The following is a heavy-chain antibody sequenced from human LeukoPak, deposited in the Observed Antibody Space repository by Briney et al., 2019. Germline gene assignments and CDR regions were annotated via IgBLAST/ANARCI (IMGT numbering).Heavy chain of an antibody. J-gene: IGHJ4*02. Sequence: GASVKVSCKASGGTFSSYAISWVRQAPGQGLEWMGGIIPIFGTANYAQKFQGRVTITADESTSTAYMELSSLRSEDTAVYYCARGLGMNYYDSSGYEDYWGQGTLVTVSS. V-gene: IGHV1-69*13. D-gene: IGHD3-22*01. CDR2: IIPIFGTA. CDR3: ARGLGMNYYDSSGYEDY. CDR1: GGTFSSYA.